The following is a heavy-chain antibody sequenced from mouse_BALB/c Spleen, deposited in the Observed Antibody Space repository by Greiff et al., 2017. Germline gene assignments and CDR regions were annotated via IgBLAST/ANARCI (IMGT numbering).Heavy chain of an antibody. V-gene: IGHV1S81*02. CDR3: TRDDYRG. CDR2: INPSNGGT. CDR1: GYTFTSYY. J-gene: IGHJ3*01. D-gene: IGHD2-13*01. Sequence: QVQLKQSGAELVKPGASVKLSCKASGYTFTSYYMYWVKQRPGQGLEWIGEINPSNGGTNFNEKFKSKATLTVDKSSSTAYMQLSSLTSEDSAVYYCTRDDYRGWGQGTLVTVSA.